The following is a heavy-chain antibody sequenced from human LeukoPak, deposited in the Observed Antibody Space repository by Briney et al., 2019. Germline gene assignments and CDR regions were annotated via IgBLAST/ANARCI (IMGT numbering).Heavy chain of an antibody. Sequence: GGSLRLSCAASGFTFSNYGMSWVRQAPGKGLEWVAAISGSGGSTYYADSVKGRFSISRDNSRNTLFLQTNSLRAEEKAIYYCARQLGYCSDGSCYFDSWGQGTLVTVSS. CDR3: ARQLGYCSDGSCYFDS. D-gene: IGHD2-15*01. J-gene: IGHJ4*02. CDR1: GFTFSNYG. V-gene: IGHV3-23*01. CDR2: ISGSGGST.